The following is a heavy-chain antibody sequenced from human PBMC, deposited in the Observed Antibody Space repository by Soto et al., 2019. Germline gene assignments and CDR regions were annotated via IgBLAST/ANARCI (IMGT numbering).Heavy chain of an antibody. D-gene: IGHD2-15*01. CDR3: AREGVGDIVVVVAAHPSYFDL. J-gene: IGHJ2*01. CDR1: GYTFTSYA. CDR2: INAGNGNT. Sequence: QVQLVQSGAEVKKPGASVKVSCKASGYTFTSYAMHWVRQAPGRRLEWMGWINAGNGNTKYSQKFQGRVTITRDTSASTAYMELSSLRSEDTAVYYCAREGVGDIVVVVAAHPSYFDLWGRGTLVTVSS. V-gene: IGHV1-3*01.